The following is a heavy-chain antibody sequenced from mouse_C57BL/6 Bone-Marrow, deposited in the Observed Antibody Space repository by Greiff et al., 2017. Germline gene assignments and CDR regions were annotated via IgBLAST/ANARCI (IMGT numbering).Heavy chain of an antibody. Sequence: EVMLVESGGGLVKPGGSLKLSCAASGFTFRDYGMHWVRQAPEKGLKWVAYISSGSSTIYYTDTVKGRFTISRANAKNTLFLQMTSLRSEDTAMYYCARGDYAYEGAWFAYWGQGTLVTVSA. CDR1: GFTFRDYG. D-gene: IGHD2-2*01. CDR2: ISSGSSTI. CDR3: ARGDYAYEGAWFAY. V-gene: IGHV5-17*01. J-gene: IGHJ3*01.